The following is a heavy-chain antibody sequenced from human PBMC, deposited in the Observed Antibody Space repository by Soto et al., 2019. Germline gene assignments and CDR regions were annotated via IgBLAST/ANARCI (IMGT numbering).Heavy chain of an antibody. CDR1: GFPFSSYA. Sequence: GGSLRLSCAASGFPFSSYAMSWVRQAPGKGLEWVSAISGSGGSTYYADSVKGRFTISRDNSKNTLYLQMNSLRAEDTAVYYCAKDTSYYDSSGSQLIHWGQGTLVTVSS. V-gene: IGHV3-23*01. D-gene: IGHD3-22*01. CDR2: ISGSGGST. CDR3: AKDTSYYDSSGSQLIH. J-gene: IGHJ4*02.